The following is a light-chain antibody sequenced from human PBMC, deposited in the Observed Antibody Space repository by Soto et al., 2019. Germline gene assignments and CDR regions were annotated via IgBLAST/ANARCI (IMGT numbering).Light chain of an antibody. CDR1: QSISVH. CDR2: AAS. J-gene: IGKJ2*01. Sequence: DIQMTQSPSSLSASVRDIVTITCRASQSISVHLNWYQQKPGEVPKLLIYAASNLHSGVPSRFSGSGSETDFALTISSLQPEDFATYYCQQSYITPYTFGQGTRLEIK. CDR3: QQSYITPYT. V-gene: IGKV1-39*01.